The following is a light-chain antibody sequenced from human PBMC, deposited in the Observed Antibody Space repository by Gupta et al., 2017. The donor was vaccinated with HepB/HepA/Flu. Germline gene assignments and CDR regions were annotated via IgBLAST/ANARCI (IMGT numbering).Light chain of an antibody. CDR3: RQTVPWPQT. Sequence: DVVMTQSPLSLPVTLGQPASISCRSSQSLAYSDGNTYLNWFQQRPGQSPRRLIYQASKRDSGVPDRFSGSGSGTDFTLKISIVDAEDVGVYYCRQTVPWPQTFGQGTKVEIK. V-gene: IGKV2-30*01. J-gene: IGKJ1*01. CDR2: QAS. CDR1: QSLAYSDGNTY.